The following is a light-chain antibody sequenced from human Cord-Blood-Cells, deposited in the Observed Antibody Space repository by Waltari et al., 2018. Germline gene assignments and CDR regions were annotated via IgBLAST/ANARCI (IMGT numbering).Light chain of an antibody. CDR3: QQRSNWPIT. CDR1: QSVSSY. CDR2: DAS. V-gene: IGKV3-11*01. Sequence: EIVLTQSQATLSLSPGERATLSCRASQSVSSYLAFYQQKPGQAPRLLIYDASNRATGIPARFRGRGVGADFTFTISSLEPEEFAVYYCQQRSNWPITFGQGTRLEIK. J-gene: IGKJ5*01.